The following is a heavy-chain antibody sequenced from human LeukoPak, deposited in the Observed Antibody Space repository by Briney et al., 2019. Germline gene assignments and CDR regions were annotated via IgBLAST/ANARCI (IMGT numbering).Heavy chain of an antibody. D-gene: IGHD6-19*01. CDR1: GFTFSNYG. CDR3: ARERLAGTFCY. CDR2: IWLDGSNE. J-gene: IGHJ4*02. Sequence: PGGSLRLSCAASGFTFSNYGMHWVRQAPGKGLEWVAVIWLDGSNEYYADSLKGRFTISRDNSKNTLYLQMNSLRAEDTAVYYCARERLAGTFCYWGQGTLVTVSS. V-gene: IGHV3-33*01.